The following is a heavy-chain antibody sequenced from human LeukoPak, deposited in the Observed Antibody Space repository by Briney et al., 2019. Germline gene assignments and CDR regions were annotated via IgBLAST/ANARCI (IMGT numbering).Heavy chain of an antibody. CDR3: APRVVGSAPFDY. V-gene: IGHV3-21*01. D-gene: IGHD2-15*01. CDR1: GFTFSSYS. Sequence: GGSLRLSCAASGFTFSSYSMNWVRQAPGKGLEWVSSISSSSSYIYYADSVKGRLTISRDNAKNSLYLQMNSLRAEDTAVYYCAPRVVGSAPFDYWGQGTLVTVSS. CDR2: ISSSSSYI. J-gene: IGHJ4*02.